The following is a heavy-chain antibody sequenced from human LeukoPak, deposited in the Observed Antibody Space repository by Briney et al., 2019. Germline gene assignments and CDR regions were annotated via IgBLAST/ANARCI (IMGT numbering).Heavy chain of an antibody. Sequence: PGGSLRLSCAASGFTFSSYGMLWVRQTPGKGLEWVAVIWSDGNNKYYADSVKGRFTISRDNSKNTLYLQMNSLRAEDSAVYYCAGDLSVTTDAYFDYWGQGTLVTVSS. V-gene: IGHV3-33*01. D-gene: IGHD4-17*01. CDR1: GFTFSSYG. CDR2: IWSDGNNK. J-gene: IGHJ4*02. CDR3: AGDLSVTTDAYFDY.